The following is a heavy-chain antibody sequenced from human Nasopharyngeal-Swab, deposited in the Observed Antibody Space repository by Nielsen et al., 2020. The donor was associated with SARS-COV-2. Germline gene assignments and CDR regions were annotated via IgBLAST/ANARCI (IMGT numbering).Heavy chain of an antibody. CDR2: ISHAGTT. CDR3: AATDYDSGSYGAALDY. V-gene: IGHV4-34*04. D-gene: IGHD3-10*01. J-gene: IGHJ4*02. Sequence: SETLSLTCAVSGGSFSGYYWSWIRQPPGQGLQWIGEISHAGTTNHNPSLKSRATISVDTSKKQFSLRLSSVTAADTAVYYCAATDYDSGSYGAALDYWGQGTLVTVSS. CDR1: GGSFSGYY.